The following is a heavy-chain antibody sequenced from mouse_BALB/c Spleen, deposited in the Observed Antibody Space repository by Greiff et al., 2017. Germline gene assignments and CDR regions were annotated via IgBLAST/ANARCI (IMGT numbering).Heavy chain of an antibody. Sequence: EVQRVESGGGLVRPGGSLKLSCAASGFTFSSYTMSWVRQTPEKRLEWVAYISNGGGSTYYPDTVKGRFTISRDNAKNTLYLQMSSLKSEDTAMYYCARHGGNPYAMDYWGQGTSVTVSS. CDR1: GFTFSSYT. CDR2: ISNGGGST. J-gene: IGHJ4*01. D-gene: IGHD2-1*01. V-gene: IGHV5-12-2*01. CDR3: ARHGGNPYAMDY.